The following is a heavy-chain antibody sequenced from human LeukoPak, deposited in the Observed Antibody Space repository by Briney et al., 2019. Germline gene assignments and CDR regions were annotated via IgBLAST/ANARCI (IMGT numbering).Heavy chain of an antibody. D-gene: IGHD2-2*01. V-gene: IGHV3-48*04. Sequence: PGGSLRLSCAASGSTFSSHTMNWVRHAPGKGLEWISYISNTGSVIYYADSVKGRFTISRDNAKNSLYLQMNSLRAEDTAVYYCARNLPAADYWGQGTLVTVSS. CDR1: GSTFSSHT. J-gene: IGHJ4*02. CDR2: ISNTGSVI. CDR3: ARNLPAADY.